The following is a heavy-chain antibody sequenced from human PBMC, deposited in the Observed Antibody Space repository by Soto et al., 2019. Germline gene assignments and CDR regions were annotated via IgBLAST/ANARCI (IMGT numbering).Heavy chain of an antibody. D-gene: IGHD2-2*01. CDR3: ASGIVVVPAAMLYYYYGMDV. J-gene: IGHJ6*02. V-gene: IGHV4-31*03. CDR2: IYYSGST. CDR1: GGSISSGGYY. Sequence: SETLSLTCTVSGGSISSGGYYWSWIRQHPGKGLEWIGYIYYSGSTYYNPSLKSRVTISVDTSKNQFSLKLSSVTAADTAVYYCASGIVVVPAAMLYYYYGMDVWGQGTTVTVSS.